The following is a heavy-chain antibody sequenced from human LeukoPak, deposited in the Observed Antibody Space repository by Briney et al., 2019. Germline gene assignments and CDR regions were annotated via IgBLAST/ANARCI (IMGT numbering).Heavy chain of an antibody. Sequence: GGSLRLSCAASGFTFSRYGMSWVRQAPGKGLEWVSAISGSGGSTYYADSVKGRFTISRDNSKNTRYLQINSLRAEDTAVYYCAKDHLPGIVVADRDYWGQGTLVTVSS. CDR3: AKDHLPGIVVADRDY. V-gene: IGHV3-23*01. D-gene: IGHD6-19*01. CDR2: ISGSGGST. CDR1: GFTFSRYG. J-gene: IGHJ4*02.